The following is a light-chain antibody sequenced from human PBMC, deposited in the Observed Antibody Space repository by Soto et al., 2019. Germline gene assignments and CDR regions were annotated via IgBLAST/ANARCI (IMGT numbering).Light chain of an antibody. CDR1: QYISGW. V-gene: IGKV1-5*01. J-gene: IGKJ3*01. Sequence: DIQMTQSPSTLSASVGDRVTITCRASQYISGWLAWYQQKPGKAPILLIYDASSLQSGVPSRFSGSGSGTEVTLTINSLQTEDFATYSCQQYHSSRLTFGPGTKVEIK. CDR2: DAS. CDR3: QQYHSSRLT.